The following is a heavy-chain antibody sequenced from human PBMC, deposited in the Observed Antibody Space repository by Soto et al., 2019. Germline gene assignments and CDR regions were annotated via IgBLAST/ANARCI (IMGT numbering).Heavy chain of an antibody. V-gene: IGHV1-8*01. D-gene: IGHD1-26*01. J-gene: IGHJ4*02. Sequence: QVQLVQSGAEVKKPGASVKVSCKASGYTFTSYDIHWVRQATGQGLEWMGWMNPYSANTGYAQTFQGRVTMTRDTYISTAYMELSSLRSEDTAVYYCARVFTVRRGSGSDYWGQGTLVTVSS. CDR3: ARVFTVRRGSGSDY. CDR1: GYTFTSYD. CDR2: MNPYSANT.